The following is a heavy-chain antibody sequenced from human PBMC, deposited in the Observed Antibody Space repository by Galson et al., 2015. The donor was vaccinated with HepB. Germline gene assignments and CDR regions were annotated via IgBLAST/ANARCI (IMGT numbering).Heavy chain of an antibody. V-gene: IGHV1-24*01. J-gene: IGHJ1*01. CDR1: GSTLTELS. CDR2: FDPEDGET. D-gene: IGHD5-18*01. Sequence: SVKVSCKVSGSTLTELSMHWVRQAPGKGLEWMGGFDPEDGETIYAQKFQGRVTMTEDTSTDTAYMELSSLRSEDTAVYYCATEGVQLWLSLGSSRYFQHWGQGTLVTVSS. CDR3: ATEGVQLWLSLGSSRYFQH.